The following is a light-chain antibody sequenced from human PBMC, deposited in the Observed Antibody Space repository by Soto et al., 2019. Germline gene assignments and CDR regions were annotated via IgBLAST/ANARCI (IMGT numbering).Light chain of an antibody. Sequence: QSVLTQPPSASGAPGQRVTISCSGSTSNIGGNAVVWYQQVPGTAPKLLIYSDNQRPSGVPDRFSGSRSGTSASLAISGLQSEDEADYDCRAWDGSLIGFVFGTGAQLTVL. J-gene: IGLJ1*01. CDR3: RAWDGSLIGFV. V-gene: IGLV1-44*01. CDR1: TSNIGGNA. CDR2: SDN.